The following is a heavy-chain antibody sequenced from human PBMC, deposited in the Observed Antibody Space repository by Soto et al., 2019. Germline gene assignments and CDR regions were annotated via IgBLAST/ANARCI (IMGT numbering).Heavy chain of an antibody. V-gene: IGHV1-69*02. CDR1: GGTFSSYT. CDR3: ARASSSWSLDY. Sequence: QVQLVQSGAEVKKPGSSVKVSCKASGGTFSSYTISWVRQAPGQGLEWMGRIIPILGIANYAQEFQGRVTXTXXKSTSTAYMELSSMRSEDTAVYYCARASSSWSLDYWGQGTLVTVSS. CDR2: IIPILGIA. D-gene: IGHD6-13*01. J-gene: IGHJ4*02.